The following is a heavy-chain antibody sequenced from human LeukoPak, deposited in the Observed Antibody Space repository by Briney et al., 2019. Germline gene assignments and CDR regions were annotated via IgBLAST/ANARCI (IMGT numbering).Heavy chain of an antibody. CDR2: ISTSGSTI. D-gene: IGHD3-10*01. CDR3: ARDHHGSGTYGMDV. Sequence: PGGSLRLSCAASGFTFSSYEMEWVRQAPGKGLEWVSYISTSGSTINYVDSVKGRFTISRDNAKNSLYLQMNSLRAEDTALYYCARDHHGSGTYGMDVWGQGTTVTVSS. J-gene: IGHJ6*02. CDR1: GFTFSSYE. V-gene: IGHV3-48*03.